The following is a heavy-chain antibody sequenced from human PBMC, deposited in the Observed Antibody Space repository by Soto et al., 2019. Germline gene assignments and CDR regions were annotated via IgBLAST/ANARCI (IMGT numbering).Heavy chain of an antibody. CDR3: VKDRDSNSWPSRDV. J-gene: IGHJ6*02. D-gene: IGHD3-22*01. V-gene: IGHV1-18*01. CDR2: ISPKSGSI. CDR1: GYTFTRNG. Sequence: GAPVKVSCKTSGYTFTRNGISWVRQAPGQGLEWIGWISPKSGSIKYAQKFQGRVIMTTDTSTSTAYMELRSLRSDDTAVYYCVKDRDSNSWPSRDVWGPGTTVTVSS.